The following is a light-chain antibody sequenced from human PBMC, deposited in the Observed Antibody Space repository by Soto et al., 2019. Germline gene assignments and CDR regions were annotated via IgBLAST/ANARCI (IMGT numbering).Light chain of an antibody. V-gene: IGKV1-5*01. J-gene: IGKJ1*01. CDR2: DAC. CDR3: QQYNSYGT. CDR1: QSISSL. Sequence: DLQITQSPSTLSAAVGDRVTIPCLASQSISSLLAWYQQKPQKATKLLIYDACSLKSGVHTRFSSSASATEFTLTISSLQHDDFATYYCQQYNSYGTFGQGTKVDIK.